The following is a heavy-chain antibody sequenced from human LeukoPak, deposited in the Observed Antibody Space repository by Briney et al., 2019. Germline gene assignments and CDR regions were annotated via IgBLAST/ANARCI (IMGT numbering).Heavy chain of an antibody. CDR2: VHYSGNT. J-gene: IGHJ4*02. Sequence: SETLSLTCSVSGDSVNTYYWTWIRQSPGKGLEWIGYVHYSGNTNYNPSLKPRVTISVDTSKNQVSLNLRSVTAADTAVYYCAREYYDVLTGHSKGIDYWDQGILVTVSS. CDR3: AREYYDVLTGHSKGIDY. V-gene: IGHV4-59*02. CDR1: GDSVNTYY. D-gene: IGHD3-9*01.